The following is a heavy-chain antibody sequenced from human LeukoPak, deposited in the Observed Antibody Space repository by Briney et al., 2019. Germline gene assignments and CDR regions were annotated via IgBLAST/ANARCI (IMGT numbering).Heavy chain of an antibody. D-gene: IGHD6-6*01. Sequence: ASVKVACKASGGTFSSYVISWVRQAPGPGLEWMGGIIPIFGTANYAQKFQGRVTITTDESTSTAYMELSSLRSEDTAVYYCARGAARPSRTPDYWGQGTLVTVSS. CDR3: ARGAARPSRTPDY. CDR2: IIPIFGTA. J-gene: IGHJ4*02. CDR1: GGTFSSYV. V-gene: IGHV1-69*05.